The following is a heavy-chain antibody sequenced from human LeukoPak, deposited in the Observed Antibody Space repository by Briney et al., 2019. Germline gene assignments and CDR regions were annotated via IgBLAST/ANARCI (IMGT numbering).Heavy chain of an antibody. CDR2: IKEDGSQK. CDR3: TRDQT. CDR1: LGSHW. V-gene: IGHV3-7*01. Sequence: GGSLRLSCVGALGSHWMGWVRQAPGKGPEWVANIKEDGSQKYYMDSVKGRFTISRDNAKSSLFLQMNNLRVEDTAVYYCTRDQTWGQWNTGHRLL. J-gene: IGHJ4*02.